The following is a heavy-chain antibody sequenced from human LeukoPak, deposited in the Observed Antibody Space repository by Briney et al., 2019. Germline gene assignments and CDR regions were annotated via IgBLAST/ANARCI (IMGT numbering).Heavy chain of an antibody. D-gene: IGHD5-24*01. J-gene: IGHJ4*02. CDR1: GFILSDKH. CDR2: IYSDGTT. V-gene: IGHV3-66*02. CDR3: ASDPRDGNGHFDH. Sequence: GGSLRLSCAASGFILSDKHMNWVRQAPGKGLEWVSVIYSDGTTYYADSVKGRFTISRDTSKNTLYLQMNSLKPEDTAVYSCASDPRDGNGHFDHWGQGTLVTVSS.